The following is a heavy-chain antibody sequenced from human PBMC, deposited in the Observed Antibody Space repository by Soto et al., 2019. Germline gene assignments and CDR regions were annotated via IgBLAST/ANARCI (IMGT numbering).Heavy chain of an antibody. CDR2: VHYSGST. D-gene: IGHD4-17*01. CDR1: GGSISGSSYY. Sequence: SETLSLTCTVSGGSISGSSYYWGWIRQPPGEGLECIGSVHYSGSTDYNPSLKSRVTISVDTSKNQFSLKLTSVTAADTAVYFCASFSGATYGDYGGGINYWGQGTLVTVS. V-gene: IGHV4-39*01. J-gene: IGHJ4*02. CDR3: ASFSGATYGDYGGGINY.